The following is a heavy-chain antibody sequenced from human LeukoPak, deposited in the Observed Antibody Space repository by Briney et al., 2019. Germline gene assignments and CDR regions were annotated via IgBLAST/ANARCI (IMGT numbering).Heavy chain of an antibody. CDR1: GGSFSGYY. CDR2: INHSGST. CDR3: ASSSWWAVY. Sequence: SETLSLTCAVYGGSFSGYYWSWIRQPPGKGLEWTGEINHSGSTNYNPSLKSRVTISVDTSKNQFSLKLSSVTAADTAVYYCASSSWWAVYWGQGTLVTVSS. D-gene: IGHD2-15*01. V-gene: IGHV4-34*01. J-gene: IGHJ4*02.